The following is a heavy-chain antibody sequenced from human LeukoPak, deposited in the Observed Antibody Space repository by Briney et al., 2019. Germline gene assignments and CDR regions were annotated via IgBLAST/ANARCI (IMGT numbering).Heavy chain of an antibody. CDR3: ARGSRLTGYYFGRDV. D-gene: IGHD3-9*01. Sequence: ASVKVSCKASGYTFTSYGISWVRQAPGQGLEWMGWISAYNGNTNYAQKLQGRVTMTTDTSTSTAYMELRSLRSDDTAVYYCARGSRLTGYYFGRDVWGQGTTVTVPS. CDR2: ISAYNGNT. V-gene: IGHV1-18*01. J-gene: IGHJ6*02. CDR1: GYTFTSYG.